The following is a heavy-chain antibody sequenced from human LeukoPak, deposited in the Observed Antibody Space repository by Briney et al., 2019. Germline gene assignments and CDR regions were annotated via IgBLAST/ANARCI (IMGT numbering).Heavy chain of an antibody. D-gene: IGHD3-10*01. CDR1: GFTFSSYE. J-gene: IGHJ4*02. CDR2: ISSSGGTI. CDR3: ARDTITMVRGARSFDY. Sequence: GGSLRLSCAASGFTFSSYEMNWVRQAPGKGLEWVSYISSSGGTIYYADSVKGRFTISRDNAKNSLYLQMNSLRAEDTAVYYCARDTITMVRGARSFDYWGQGTLVTVSS. V-gene: IGHV3-48*03.